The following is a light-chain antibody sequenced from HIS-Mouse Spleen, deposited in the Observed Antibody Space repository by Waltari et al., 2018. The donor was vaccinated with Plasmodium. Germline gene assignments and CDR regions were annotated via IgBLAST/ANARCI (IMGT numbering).Light chain of an antibody. CDR1: KLGDKY. Sequence: SYELTQPPSVSVSPGQTASITCSGDKLGDKYACWYQQKPGQSPVLVVYQDRKRPSGTPGRFSGPNSGNTATLTISGTQAMDEADYYCQAWDSSTVVFGGGTKLTVL. CDR2: QDR. V-gene: IGLV3-1*01. J-gene: IGLJ2*01. CDR3: QAWDSSTVV.